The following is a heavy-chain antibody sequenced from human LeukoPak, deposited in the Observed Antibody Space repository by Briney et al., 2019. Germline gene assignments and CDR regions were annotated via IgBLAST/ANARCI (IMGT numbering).Heavy chain of an antibody. CDR2: MYSGGDT. CDR1: GFTVSDNY. Sequence: GGSLRLSCAASGFTVSDNYMSWVRQAPGKGLEWVSVMYSGGDTYYANSVKGRFTFSRDISKNTLYLQMNGLTTEDTAMYYCARDAPQVPAAGVLASWGQGTLVTVSS. J-gene: IGHJ5*02. D-gene: IGHD6-13*01. V-gene: IGHV3-53*01. CDR3: ARDAPQVPAAGVLAS.